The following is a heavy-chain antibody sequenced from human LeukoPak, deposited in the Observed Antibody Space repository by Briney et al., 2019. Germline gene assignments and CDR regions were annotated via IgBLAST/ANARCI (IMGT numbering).Heavy chain of an antibody. Sequence: PSETLSLTCAVYGGSFSGYYWSWIRQPPGKGLEWIGEIDHTGSINYNPSLKSRVTISVDTSKNQFSLRLTSVTAADTAMYFCAREEMPGKFDYWGQGILVTVSS. CDR3: AREEMPGKFDY. CDR2: IDHTGSI. D-gene: IGHD1-26*01. V-gene: IGHV4-34*01. CDR1: GGSFSGYY. J-gene: IGHJ4*02.